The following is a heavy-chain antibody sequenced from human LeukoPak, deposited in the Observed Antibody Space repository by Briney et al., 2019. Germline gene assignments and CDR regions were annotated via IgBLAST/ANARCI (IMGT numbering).Heavy chain of an antibody. V-gene: IGHV3-23*01. J-gene: IGHJ4*02. CDR3: ARPVDQQWQVLHY. CDR1: GFTFKSYD. Sequence: GGSLRLSCAASGFTFKSYDMNWVRQAPGKGLEWVSAIGGSGDNTYYADSVKGRFTISRDNSKNTLYLQMESLRAEDTAVYYCARPVDQQWQVLHYWGQGTLVTVSS. D-gene: IGHD6-19*01. CDR2: IGGSGDNT.